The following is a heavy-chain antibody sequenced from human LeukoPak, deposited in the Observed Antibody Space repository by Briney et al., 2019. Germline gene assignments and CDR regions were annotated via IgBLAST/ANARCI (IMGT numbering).Heavy chain of an antibody. Sequence: GGSLRLSCAASGFTFSSYAMSWVRQAPGKGLEWVSAISGSGGSTYYADSVKGRFTISRDNSKNTLYLQMNSLGAEDTAVYYCAKVRIVATITARDFDYWGQGTLVTVSS. CDR3: AKVRIVATITARDFDY. CDR1: GFTFSSYA. CDR2: ISGSGGST. V-gene: IGHV3-23*01. J-gene: IGHJ4*02. D-gene: IGHD5-12*01.